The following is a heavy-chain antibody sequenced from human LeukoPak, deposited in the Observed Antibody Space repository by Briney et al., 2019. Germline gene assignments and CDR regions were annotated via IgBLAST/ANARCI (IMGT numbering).Heavy chain of an antibody. CDR3: AKVGFSEMEWLLYSDH. V-gene: IGHV3-23*01. J-gene: IGHJ4*02. CDR1: ALTFSSYA. Sequence: PGGSLRLSCAAAALTFSSYAMSWVRQAPGKGLEWVSAISGSSGHTYYADSVKGRFTISRDNSKNTLYLQMNSLRAEDTAVYYCAKVGFSEMEWLLYSDHWGQGTLVTVSS. D-gene: IGHD3-3*01. CDR2: ISGSSGHT.